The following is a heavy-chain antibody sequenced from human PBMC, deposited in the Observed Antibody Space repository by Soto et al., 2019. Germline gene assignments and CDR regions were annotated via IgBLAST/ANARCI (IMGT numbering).Heavy chain of an antibody. V-gene: IGHV4-31*03. J-gene: IGHJ4*02. D-gene: IGHD1-20*01. CDR1: GCSISSGGYY. Sequence: PLEILSLTCTVSGCSISSGGYYWSWIRQHPGKGLEWIGYIYYSGSTYYNPSLKSRVTISVDTSKNQFSLKLSSVTAADTAVYYCAREVYNWNDYGYYFDYWGQGTLVTVS. CDR2: IYYSGST. CDR3: AREVYNWNDYGYYFDY.